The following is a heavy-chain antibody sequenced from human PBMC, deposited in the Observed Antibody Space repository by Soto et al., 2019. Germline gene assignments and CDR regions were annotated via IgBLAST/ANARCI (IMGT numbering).Heavy chain of an antibody. Sequence: GGSLRLSCVASGFTFSNYILHWVRQAPGKGLEWVAVISYDGSNKYYADSVKGRFTISRDNSKNTLYLQMNSLRAEDTAVYYCARGRFLDAFDIWGQGTMVTVSS. J-gene: IGHJ3*02. D-gene: IGHD3-3*01. CDR3: ARGRFLDAFDI. CDR1: GFTFSNYI. V-gene: IGHV3-30-3*01. CDR2: ISYDGSNK.